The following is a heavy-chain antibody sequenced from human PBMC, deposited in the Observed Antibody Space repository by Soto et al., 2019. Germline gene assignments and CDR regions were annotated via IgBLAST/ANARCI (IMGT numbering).Heavy chain of an antibody. CDR2: ISGSGGST. J-gene: IGHJ6*03. CDR3: AKITVYDFWSGYYLDYYYMDV. D-gene: IGHD3-3*01. Sequence: GGSLRLSCAASGFTFSSYAMSWVRQAPGKGLEWVSAISGSGGSTYYADSVKGRFTISRDNSKNTLYLQMNSLRAEDTAVYYCAKITVYDFWSGYYLDYYYMDVWGKGTTVTVSS. CDR1: GFTFSSYA. V-gene: IGHV3-23*01.